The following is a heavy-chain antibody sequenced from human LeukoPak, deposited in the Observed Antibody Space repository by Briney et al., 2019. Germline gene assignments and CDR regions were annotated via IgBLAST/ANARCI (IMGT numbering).Heavy chain of an antibody. CDR2: ISGSGGST. CDR1: GFTFSSYG. V-gene: IGHV3-23*01. CDR3: ARSEGDYDILTGDGEYFDY. J-gene: IGHJ4*02. Sequence: PGGSLRLSCAASGFTFSSYGMSWVRQAPGKGLEWVSAISGSGGSTYYADSVKGRFTISRDNSKNTLYLQMNSLRAEDTAVYYCARSEGDYDILTGDGEYFDYWGQGTLVTVSS. D-gene: IGHD3-9*01.